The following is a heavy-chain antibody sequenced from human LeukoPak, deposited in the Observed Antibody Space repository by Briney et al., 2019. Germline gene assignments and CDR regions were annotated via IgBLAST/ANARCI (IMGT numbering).Heavy chain of an antibody. CDR3: AREGPPNYDTI. V-gene: IGHV4-59*01. J-gene: IGHJ3*02. CDR1: GGSISNYY. CDR2: IYYSGST. D-gene: IGHD3-9*01. Sequence: PSETLSLTCTVSGGSISNYYWSWIRQPPGKGLEWIGYIYYSGSTNYNPSLKSRVTISVDTSKNQFSLKLNSETAADTAVYYCAREGPPNYDTIWGQGTMVTVSS.